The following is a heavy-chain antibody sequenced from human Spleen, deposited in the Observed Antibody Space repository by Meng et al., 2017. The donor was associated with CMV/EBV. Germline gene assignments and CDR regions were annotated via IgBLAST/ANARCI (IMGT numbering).Heavy chain of an antibody. CDR2: INSDGSST. Sequence: GGSLRLSCVASGFTFSGYFMHWVRQVPGKGLVWVARINSDGSSTNYVDSVKSRLTISRDNAKNTMYLQIHSLRAEDRAVYYCARSYGSGRMDVWGHGTTFTVSS. CDR3: ARSYGSGRMDV. J-gene: IGHJ6*02. D-gene: IGHD3-10*01. V-gene: IGHV3-74*01. CDR1: GFTFSGYF.